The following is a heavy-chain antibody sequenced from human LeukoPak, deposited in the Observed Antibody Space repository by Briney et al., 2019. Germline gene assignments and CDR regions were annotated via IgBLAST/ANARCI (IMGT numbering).Heavy chain of an antibody. CDR1: GFIFSDYY. Sequence: GGSLRLSCAASGFIFSDYYMSWVRQAPGKGLEWVSVIYSGGSTYYADSVKGRFTISRDNSKNTLYLQMNSLRAEDTAVYYCARVGSSWYNQHWGQGTLVTVSS. V-gene: IGHV3-53*01. CDR2: IYSGGST. J-gene: IGHJ1*01. CDR3: ARVGSSWYNQH. D-gene: IGHD6-13*01.